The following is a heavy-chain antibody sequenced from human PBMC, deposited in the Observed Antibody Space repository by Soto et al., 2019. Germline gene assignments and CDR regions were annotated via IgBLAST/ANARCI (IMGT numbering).Heavy chain of an antibody. CDR3: ARDAYYDRVEHSYGMDV. Sequence: GGSLRLSCAASGFTFSSYGMHWVRQAPGKGLEWVAVIWYDGSNKYYADSVKGRFTISRDNSKNTLYLQMNSLRAEDTAVYYCARDAYYDRVEHSYGMDVWGQGTTVTVAS. CDR2: IWYDGSNK. CDR1: GFTFSSYG. V-gene: IGHV3-33*01. D-gene: IGHD3-3*01. J-gene: IGHJ6*02.